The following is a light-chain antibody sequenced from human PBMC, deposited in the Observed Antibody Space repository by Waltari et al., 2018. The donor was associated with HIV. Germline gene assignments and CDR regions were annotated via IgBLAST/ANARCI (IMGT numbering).Light chain of an antibody. CDR3: AAWDDSLNAHVL. CDR2: NNK. CDR1: NSNLGSNT. J-gene: IGLJ2*01. V-gene: IGLV1-44*01. Sequence: QSVLTQPPSASGTPGQRVTISCSGRNSNLGSNTVNWYQPLPGTAPKLRIDNNKQRPSGFSDRFSGSKSGTSASLAISGLQSEDEADYYCAAWDDSLNAHVLFGGGTKLTVL.